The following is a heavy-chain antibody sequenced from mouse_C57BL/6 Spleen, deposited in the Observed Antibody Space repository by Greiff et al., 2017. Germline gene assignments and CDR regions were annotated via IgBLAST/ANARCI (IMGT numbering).Heavy chain of an antibody. CDR1: GFSFTSYG. CDR3: ARNCYYGNYGWFAY. Sequence: VKVEESGPGLVQPSQCLSITCTVSGFSFTSYGVHWVRQSPGKGLEWLGVIWSGGSTDYNAAFISRLSISKDNSKSQVFFKMNSLQADDTAIYYCARNCYYGNYGWFAYWGQGTLVTVSA. V-gene: IGHV2-2*01. D-gene: IGHD2-1*01. CDR2: IWSGGST. J-gene: IGHJ3*01.